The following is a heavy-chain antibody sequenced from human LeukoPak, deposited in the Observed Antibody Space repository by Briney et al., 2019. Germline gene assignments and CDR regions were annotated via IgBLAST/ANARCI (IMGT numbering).Heavy chain of an antibody. Sequence: PGGSLRLSCAASGFTFSSYAMSWVRRAPGKGLEGVSAISGSGGSIYYSDSVKSRFTISRDNSKTTLYLQMNSLRAEDTAVYYCAKDLFDIVVVVAATWDAFDIWGQGTMVTVSS. CDR3: AKDLFDIVVVVAATWDAFDI. D-gene: IGHD2-15*01. CDR2: ISGSGGSI. V-gene: IGHV3-23*01. J-gene: IGHJ3*02. CDR1: GFTFSSYA.